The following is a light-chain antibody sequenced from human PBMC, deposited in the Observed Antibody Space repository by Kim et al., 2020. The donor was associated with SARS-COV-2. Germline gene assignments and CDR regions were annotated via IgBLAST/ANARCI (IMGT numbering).Light chain of an antibody. CDR1: QDISNY. Sequence: DIQMTQSPSSLSAAVGDRVTITCRASQDISNYLNWYQQKPGKAPAFLIYDASNLETGVPSRFSGSGSGTDFTLTISSLQPEDAATYYCQQYDNLPLTFGGGTKVEI. CDR2: DAS. CDR3: QQYDNLPLT. V-gene: IGKV1-33*01. J-gene: IGKJ4*01.